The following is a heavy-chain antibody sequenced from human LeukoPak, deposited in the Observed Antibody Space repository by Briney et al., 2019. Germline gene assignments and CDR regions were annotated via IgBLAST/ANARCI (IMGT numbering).Heavy chain of an antibody. CDR1: GYTFTGYY. CDR2: INPNSGGT. V-gene: IGHV1-2*02. J-gene: IGHJ3*02. D-gene: IGHD3-16*02. CDR3: ARGGYVWGSYRRNDAFDI. Sequence: ASVKVSCKASGYTFTGYYMHWVRQAPGQGLEWMGWINPNSGGTNYAQKFQGRVTMTRDTSISTAYMELSRLRSDDTAVYYCARGGYVWGSYRRNDAFDIWGQGTMVTVSS.